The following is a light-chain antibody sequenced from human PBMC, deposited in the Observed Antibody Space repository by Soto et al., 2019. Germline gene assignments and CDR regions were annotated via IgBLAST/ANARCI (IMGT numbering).Light chain of an antibody. J-gene: IGKJ1*01. Sequence: EVVLTQSPGTLSLSPGERATLSCRASRTVDGNYLAWYHQKPGQPPRLLIHSASTRAPGIPYRFSASGAGTDFTLTISRLEPEDSAVYYCQQYSASPRTFGPGTKVEIK. V-gene: IGKV3-20*01. CDR1: RTVDGNY. CDR3: QQYSASPRT. CDR2: SAS.